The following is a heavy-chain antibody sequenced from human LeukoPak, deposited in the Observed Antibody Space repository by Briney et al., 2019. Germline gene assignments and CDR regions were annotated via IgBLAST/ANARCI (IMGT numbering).Heavy chain of an antibody. J-gene: IGHJ4*02. CDR3: VTATPISFSTWPRYYFDS. D-gene: IGHD2-2*01. CDR2: IRGSRRTT. Sequence: PGGSLRLSCAASGFAFNTYNMGWVRQAPGEGLEWVSYIRGSRRTTYYADSVKGRFTVSRDNAKNSLYLQMHSLRAEDTALYYCVTATPISFSTWPRYYFDSWGQGALVTVSS. CDR1: GFAFNTYN. V-gene: IGHV3-48*04.